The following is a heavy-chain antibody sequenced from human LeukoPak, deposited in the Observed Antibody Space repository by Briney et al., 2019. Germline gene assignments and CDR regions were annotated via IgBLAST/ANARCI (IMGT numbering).Heavy chain of an antibody. D-gene: IGHD3-22*01. CDR3: TTLLPRKRYYYDSSTYYHPA. CDR1: GFTLSNAW. CDR2: IKSKSDGGTT. J-gene: IGHJ5*02. Sequence: PGESLRLSCAASGFTLSNAWMSWVRQAPGKGLEWVGRIKSKSDGGTTDYAAPVKGRFTISRDDSKNTLYLQMNSLKTEDTAVYYCTTLLPRKRYYYDSSTYYHPAWGQGTLVTVSS. V-gene: IGHV3-15*01.